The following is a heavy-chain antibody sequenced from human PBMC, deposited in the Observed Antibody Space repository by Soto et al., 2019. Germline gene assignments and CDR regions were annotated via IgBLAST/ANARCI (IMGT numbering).Heavy chain of an antibody. D-gene: IGHD1-26*01. CDR1: GGSISSYY. J-gene: IGHJ4*02. CDR2: IYYSGST. Sequence: PSETLSLTCTVSGGSISSYYWSWIRQPPGKGLEWIGYIYYSGSTNYNPSLKSRVTISVDRSKNQFSLKLSSVTAADTAVYYCASNRGGSPTIFDYWGQXTLVTVSS. CDR3: ASNRGGSPTIFDY. V-gene: IGHV4-59*12.